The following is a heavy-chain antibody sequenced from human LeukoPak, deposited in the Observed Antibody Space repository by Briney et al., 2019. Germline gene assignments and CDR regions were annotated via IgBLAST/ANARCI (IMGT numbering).Heavy chain of an antibody. D-gene: IGHD3-9*01. V-gene: IGHV1-2*06. CDR1: RYTFTGYY. CDR3: ARVHYDTHDRDGDDY. J-gene: IGHJ4*02. Sequence: ASVKVSCKASRYTFTGYYMHWVRQAPGQGLGWMGRINPNSGGTNYAQMFQGRVTMTRDTSISTAYMELSRLRSDDTAVYYCARVHYDTHDRDGDDYWGQGTLVTVSS. CDR2: INPNSGGT.